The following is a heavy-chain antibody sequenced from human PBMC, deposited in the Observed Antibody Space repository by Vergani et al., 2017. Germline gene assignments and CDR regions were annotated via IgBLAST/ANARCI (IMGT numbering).Heavy chain of an antibody. CDR2: IYPGDSDT. CDR1: GYSFTSYW. D-gene: IGHD3-22*01. CDR3: ARRAYYDSSGYYFDAFDI. J-gene: IGHJ3*02. V-gene: IGHV5-51*03. Sequence: EVQLVQSGAEVKKPGESLKISCKGSGYSFTSYWIGWVRQMPGKGLEWMGIIYPGDSDTRYSPSFQGQVTISADKSISTAYLQWSSLKASDTAMYYCARRAYYDSSGYYFDAFDIWGQGTMVTVSS.